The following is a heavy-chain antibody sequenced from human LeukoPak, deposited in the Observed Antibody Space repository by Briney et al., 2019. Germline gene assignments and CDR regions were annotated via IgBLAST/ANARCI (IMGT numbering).Heavy chain of an antibody. Sequence: GGSLRLSCATSGFMFSNYGMHWVRQAPGKGLEWVAVIWYDGVNKYHADSVKGRFTVSRDVSKDTAYLQMNSLRAEDTAVYYCARAPQYFSDSSASDYWGQGTLVIVSS. V-gene: IGHV3-33*01. D-gene: IGHD3-22*01. CDR2: IWYDGVNK. CDR1: GFMFSNYG. CDR3: ARAPQYFSDSSASDY. J-gene: IGHJ4*02.